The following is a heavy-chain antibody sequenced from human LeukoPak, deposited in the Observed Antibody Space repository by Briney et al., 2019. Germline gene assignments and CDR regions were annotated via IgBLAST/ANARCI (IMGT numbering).Heavy chain of an antibody. CDR2: IYDSWNT. J-gene: IGHJ4*02. Sequence: SETLPLTCIVSSGSINNHYWSWIRQPPGKGXEWIGYIYDSWNTNYNPSLKSRVTISIDTSKNQFSLNLTSVTAADTAVYYCARDQIGYGLDYWGQGTLVTVSS. D-gene: IGHD5-18*01. CDR3: ARDQIGYGLDY. CDR1: SGSINNHY. V-gene: IGHV4-59*11.